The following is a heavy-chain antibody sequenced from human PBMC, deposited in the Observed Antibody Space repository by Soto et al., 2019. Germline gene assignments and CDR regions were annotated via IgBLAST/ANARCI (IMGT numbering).Heavy chain of an antibody. J-gene: IGHJ6*02. D-gene: IGHD3-3*01. CDR2: IIPIFGTA. CDR3: ASYLNGNDFTSGYLLNYCYYGMDV. V-gene: IGHV1-69*01. CDR1: GGTFSSYA. Sequence: QVQLVQSGAEVKKPGSSVKVSCKASGGTFSSYAISWVRQAPGQGLEWMGGIIPIFGTANYAQKFQGRVTSTADESTSTAYMELSSLRSEDTAVYYCASYLNGNDFTSGYLLNYCYYGMDVWGLGTTVTVSS.